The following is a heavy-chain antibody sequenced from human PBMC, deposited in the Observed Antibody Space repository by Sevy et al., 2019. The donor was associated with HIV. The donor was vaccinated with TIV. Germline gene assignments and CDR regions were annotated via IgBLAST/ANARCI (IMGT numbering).Heavy chain of an antibody. Sequence: TLSLTCGIYGGSFNNYDWSWIRQPPGKGLEWIGEVTHSGSTNYNPSLKRRLTMSLDTSKNQFSLKLTSVTAADTAVYYCARWRGTRVTMMVVVTTGYFDYWGQGTLVTVSS. CDR2: VTHSGST. J-gene: IGHJ4*02. V-gene: IGHV4-34*01. CDR3: ARWRGTRVTMMVVVTTGYFDY. CDR1: GGSFNNYD. D-gene: IGHD3-22*01.